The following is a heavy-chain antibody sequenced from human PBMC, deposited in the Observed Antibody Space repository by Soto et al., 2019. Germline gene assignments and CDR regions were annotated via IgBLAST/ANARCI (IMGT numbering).Heavy chain of an antibody. CDR3: AREETGTFDC. D-gene: IGHD1-1*01. Sequence: EVQLVESGGGLVQPGGSLRLSCAASGFTFSSYSMNWVRQAPGKGLEWVSYISSSSGTIYYADSVKGRFTISRDNAKNSLFLQMNSLRAEDTAVYYCAREETGTFDCWGQGTLVTVSS. J-gene: IGHJ4*02. CDR2: ISSSSGTI. V-gene: IGHV3-48*01. CDR1: GFTFSSYS.